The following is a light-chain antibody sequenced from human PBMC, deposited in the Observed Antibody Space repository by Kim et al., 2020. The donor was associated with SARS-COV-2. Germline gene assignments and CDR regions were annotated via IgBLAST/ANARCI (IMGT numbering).Light chain of an antibody. J-gene: IGLJ2*01. Sequence: DLGQTVRITCQGDTLRSHYATWYQHKPGQAPVVVIYGRNDRLSGIPDRFSGTSTGETASWTITGAQAEDEADYYCNSRDRSTNQLVFGGGTQLTVL. CDR1: TLRSHY. V-gene: IGLV3-19*01. CDR2: GRN. CDR3: NSRDRSTNQLV.